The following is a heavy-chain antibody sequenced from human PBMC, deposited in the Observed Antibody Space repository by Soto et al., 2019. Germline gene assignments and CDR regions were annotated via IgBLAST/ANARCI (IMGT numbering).Heavy chain of an antibody. CDR1: GFTFSSYA. D-gene: IGHD3-10*01. J-gene: IGHJ4*02. V-gene: IGHV3-23*01. Sequence: GGSLRLSCAASGFTFSSYAMSWVRQAPGKGLEWVSAISGSGGSTYYADSVKGRFTISRDNSKNTLYLQMNSLRAEDTAVYYCAKTHYYGSGSYLWGNYFDYWGQGTLVTVSS. CDR2: ISGSGGST. CDR3: AKTHYYGSGSYLWGNYFDY.